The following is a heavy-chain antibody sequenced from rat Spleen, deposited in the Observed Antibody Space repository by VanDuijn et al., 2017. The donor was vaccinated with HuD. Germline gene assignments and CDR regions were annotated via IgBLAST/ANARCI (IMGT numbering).Heavy chain of an antibody. D-gene: IGHD1-2*01. V-gene: IGHV5-25*01. CDR2: ISPSGGST. Sequence: EVQLVESGGGLVQPGRSLKLSCAASGFTFSNYDMAWVRQAPTKGLEWVASISPSGGSTYYRDSVKGRFTVSRDNAKSTLYLQMDSLRSEDTATYYCAKGLYSSYVMDAWGQGASVTVSS. CDR1: GFTFSNYD. J-gene: IGHJ4*01. CDR3: AKGLYSSYVMDA.